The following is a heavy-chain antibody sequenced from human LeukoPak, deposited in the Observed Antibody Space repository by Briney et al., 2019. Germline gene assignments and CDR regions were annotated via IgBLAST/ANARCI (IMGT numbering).Heavy chain of an antibody. CDR3: AREVYYDILTGYYTPGGIDY. CDR2: ISAYNGNT. CDR1: GYTFTSYG. V-gene: IGHV1-18*04. Sequence: GASVKVSCKASGYTFTSYGISWVRQAPEQGLEWMGWISAYNGNTNYAQKLQGRVTMTTDTSTSTAYMELRSLRSDDTAVYYCAREVYYDILTGYYTPGGIDYWGQGTLVTVSS. J-gene: IGHJ4*02. D-gene: IGHD3-9*01.